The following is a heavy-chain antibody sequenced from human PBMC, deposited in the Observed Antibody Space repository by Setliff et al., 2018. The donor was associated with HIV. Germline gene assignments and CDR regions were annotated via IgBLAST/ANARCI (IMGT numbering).Heavy chain of an antibody. CDR3: ARQLSNSLES. V-gene: IGHV1-24*01. Sequence: ASVKVSCKVSGYTLSELSMHWVRQAPGEGLEWMGGFDPEDGETIYAEKFQGRVTMTEDTATETAYMELSSLRSEDTAVYYCARQLSNSLESWGQGTPVTVSS. CDR2: FDPEDGET. J-gene: IGHJ4*02. D-gene: IGHD1-1*01. CDR1: GYTLSELS.